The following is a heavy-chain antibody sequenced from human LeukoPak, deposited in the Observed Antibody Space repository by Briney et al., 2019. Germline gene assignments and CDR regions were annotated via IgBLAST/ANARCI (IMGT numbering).Heavy chain of an antibody. CDR3: ASGGNGPLYYFDY. D-gene: IGHD4-23*01. J-gene: IGHJ4*02. CDR1: GGSISSYY. Sequence: SETLSLTCTVSGGSISSYYWSWIRQPAGKGLEWIGRIYTSGSTNYNPSLKSRVTISVDKSKNQFSPKLSSVTAADTAVYYCASGGNGPLYYFDYWGQGTLVTVSS. V-gene: IGHV4-4*07. CDR2: IYTSGST.